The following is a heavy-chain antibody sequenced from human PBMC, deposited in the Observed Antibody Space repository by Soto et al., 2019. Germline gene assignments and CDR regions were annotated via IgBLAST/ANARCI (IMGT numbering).Heavy chain of an antibody. CDR2: IWYDGSNK. J-gene: IGHJ3*02. Sequence: QVQLVESGGGVVQPGRSLRLSCAASGFTFSSYGMHWVRQAPGKGLEWVAGIWYDGSNKYYADSVKGRFTISRDNSKNTLYLQMNSLRAVDTAVYYCASGDYKGPFDIWGQGTMVTVSS. V-gene: IGHV3-33*01. CDR1: GFTFSSYG. CDR3: ASGDYKGPFDI. D-gene: IGHD1-20*01.